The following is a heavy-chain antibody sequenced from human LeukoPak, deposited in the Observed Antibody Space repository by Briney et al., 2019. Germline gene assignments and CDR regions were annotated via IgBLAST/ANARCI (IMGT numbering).Heavy chain of an antibody. CDR2: IYTSGST. D-gene: IGHD6-19*01. CDR1: GGSISSGSYY. Sequence: PSETLSLTCTVSGGSISSGSYYWSWIRQPAGKGLEWTGRIYTSGSTNYNPSLKSRVPISVDTSKNQFSLKLSSVTAADTAVYYCARDRGQWLVDWYFDLWGRGTLVTVSS. CDR3: ARDRGQWLVDWYFDL. J-gene: IGHJ2*01. V-gene: IGHV4-61*02.